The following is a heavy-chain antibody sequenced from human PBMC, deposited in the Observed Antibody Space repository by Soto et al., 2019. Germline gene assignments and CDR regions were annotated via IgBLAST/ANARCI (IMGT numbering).Heavy chain of an antibody. V-gene: IGHV4-4*07. D-gene: IGHD1-26*01. Sequence: SSETLSLSCTVSGGSISSYYWSWIRQPAGKGLEWIGRIYTSGSTNYNPSLKSRVTMSVDTSKNQFSLKLSSVTAADTAVYYCARVPPALGGAYGRYYYYYGMDVWGQGTTVTVSS. CDR2: IYTSGST. J-gene: IGHJ6*02. CDR3: ARVPPALGGAYGRYYYYYGMDV. CDR1: GGSISSYY.